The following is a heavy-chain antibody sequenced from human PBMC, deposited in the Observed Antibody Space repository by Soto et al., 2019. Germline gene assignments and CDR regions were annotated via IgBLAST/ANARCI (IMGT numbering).Heavy chain of an antibody. J-gene: IGHJ4*02. D-gene: IGHD3-16*01. CDR1: GFTFSSYA. CDR2: ISYDGSNK. Sequence: GGSLRLSCAASGFTFSSYAMHWVRQAPGKGLEWVAVISYDGSNKYYADSVKGRFTISRDNSKNTLYLQMNSLRAEVTAVYYCAISFTSTEFDYWGQGTLVTVSS. CDR3: AISFTSTEFDY. V-gene: IGHV3-30-3*01.